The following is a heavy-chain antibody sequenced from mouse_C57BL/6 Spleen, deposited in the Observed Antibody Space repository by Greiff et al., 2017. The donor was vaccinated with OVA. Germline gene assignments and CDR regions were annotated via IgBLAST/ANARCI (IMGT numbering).Heavy chain of an antibody. CDR3: AIKGAAQAYYFDY. V-gene: IGHV1-82*01. Sequence: QVQLKQSGPELVKPGASVKISCKASGYAFSSSWMNWVKQRPGKGLEWIGRIYPGDGDTNYNGKFKGKATLTADKSSSTAYMQLSSLTSEDSAVYFCAIKGAAQAYYFDYWGQGTTLTVSS. J-gene: IGHJ2*01. D-gene: IGHD3-2*02. CDR1: GYAFSSSW. CDR2: IYPGDGDT.